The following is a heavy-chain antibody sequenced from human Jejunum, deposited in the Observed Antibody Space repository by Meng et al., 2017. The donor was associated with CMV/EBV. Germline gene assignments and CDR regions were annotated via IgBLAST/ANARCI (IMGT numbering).Heavy chain of an antibody. J-gene: IGHJ4*02. CDR2: IHDTGST. D-gene: IGHD3-3*01. V-gene: IGHV4-30-4*08. CDR3: ARGSIFVSFDS. CDR1: GGSIGSGDYY. Sequence: QVQLQEVGPGLVKPSQTLSLTCSVSGGSIGSGDYYWSWICQPPGKGLEWIGYIHDTGSTYYNPSLKSRVDISLGTSRNHFSLTLSSVTAEDTAVYFCARGSIFVSFDSWGQGTLVTVSS.